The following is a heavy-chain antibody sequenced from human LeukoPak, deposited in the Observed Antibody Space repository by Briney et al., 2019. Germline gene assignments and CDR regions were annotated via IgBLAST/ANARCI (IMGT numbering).Heavy chain of an antibody. J-gene: IGHJ4*02. V-gene: IGHV1-18*01. D-gene: IGHD6-13*01. Sequence: ASVKVSCKASGYTFTSYGISWVRQAPGQGLEWMGWISAYNGNTNYAQKLQGRVTMTTDTSTSTAYMELSSLRSEDTAVYYCAADPTQALAAAGLWGQGTLVTVSS. CDR3: AADPTQALAAAGL. CDR1: GYTFTSYG. CDR2: ISAYNGNT.